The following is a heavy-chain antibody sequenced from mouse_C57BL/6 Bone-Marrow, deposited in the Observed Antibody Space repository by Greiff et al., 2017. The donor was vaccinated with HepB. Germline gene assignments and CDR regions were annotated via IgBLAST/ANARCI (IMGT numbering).Heavy chain of an antibody. CDR3: ARRDLGWYFDV. J-gene: IGHJ1*03. CDR2: IDPSDSYT. CDR1: GYTFTSYW. V-gene: IGHV1-69*01. Sequence: QVQLKHPGAELVMPGASVKLSCKASGYTFTSYWMHWVKQRPGQGLEWIGEIDPSDSYTNYNQKFKGKSTLTVDKSSSTAYMQLSSLTSEDSAVYYCARRDLGWYFDVWGTGTTVTVSS.